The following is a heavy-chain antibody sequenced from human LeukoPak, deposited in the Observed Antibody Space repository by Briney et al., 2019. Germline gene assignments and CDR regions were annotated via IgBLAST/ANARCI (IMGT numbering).Heavy chain of an antibody. CDR1: GGSISSYY. J-gene: IGHJ6*02. V-gene: IGHV4-59*01. D-gene: IGHD3-3*01. CDR3: ARVSRGNYDFWSGSYYYYGMDV. CDR2: IYYSGST. Sequence: PSETLSLTCTVSGGSISSYYWSWIRQPPGKGLEWIGYIYYSGSTNYNPPLKSRVTISVDTSKNQFSLKLSSVTAADTAVYHCARVSRGNYDFWSGSYYYYGMDVWGQGTTVTVSS.